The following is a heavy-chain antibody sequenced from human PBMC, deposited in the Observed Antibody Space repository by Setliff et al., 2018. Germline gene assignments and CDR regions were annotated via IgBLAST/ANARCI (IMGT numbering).Heavy chain of an antibody. CDR3: ARQGRPKYDILTGFAYGDAFDI. V-gene: IGHV5-51*01. D-gene: IGHD3-9*01. J-gene: IGHJ3*02. Sequence: GESLKISCQGSGYGFTSYWIGWVRQMPGKGLEWMGIIYPGDSDTRYSPSFQGQVTISADKSISTAYLQWSSLKASDTAMYYCARQGRPKYDILTGFAYGDAFDIWGQGTMVTVSS. CDR2: IYPGDSDT. CDR1: GYGFTSYW.